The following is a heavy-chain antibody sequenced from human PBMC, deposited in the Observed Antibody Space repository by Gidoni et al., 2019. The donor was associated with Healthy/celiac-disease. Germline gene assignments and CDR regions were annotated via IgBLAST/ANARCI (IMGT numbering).Heavy chain of an antibody. D-gene: IGHD6-13*01. CDR3: AKDRYRAAAGTGGWRY. J-gene: IGHJ4*02. Sequence: EVQLLESGGGLVQPGGSLRLSCAASGFTFSSYAMSWVRQAPGKGLEWVSAIRGSGGSTYYADSVKGRFTISRDNSKNTLYLQMNSLRAEDTAVYYCAKDRYRAAAGTGGWRYWGQGTLVTVSS. V-gene: IGHV3-23*01. CDR1: GFTFSSYA. CDR2: IRGSGGST.